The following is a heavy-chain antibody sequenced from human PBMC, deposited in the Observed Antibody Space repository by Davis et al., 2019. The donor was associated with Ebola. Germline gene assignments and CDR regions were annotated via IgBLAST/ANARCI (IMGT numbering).Heavy chain of an antibody. D-gene: IGHD7-27*01. J-gene: IGHJ4*02. CDR2: MGGDGSLK. V-gene: IGHV3-7*01. CDR1: GFNFDNSW. CDR3: ATDNWGPAL. Sequence: GESLKIFCVVSGFNFDNSWMIWVRQAPGKGLEWVANMGGDGSLKNYVDSVKGRFTISRSNAKKSLYLEMNSLGAEDTAVYYCATDNWGPALWGQGTLLTVSS.